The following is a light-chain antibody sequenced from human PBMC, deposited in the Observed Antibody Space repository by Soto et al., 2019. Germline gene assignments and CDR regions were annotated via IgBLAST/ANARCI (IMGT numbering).Light chain of an antibody. Sequence: DIQMTQSPSSLSASVGDRVTITCRASQSISSYLNWYQQKPGKAPKLLIYAASSLQGGVPPRFSGSGSGTDFTLTISSLQPEDVATYYCQQSYSTPFTFGPGTKVDIK. V-gene: IGKV1-39*01. CDR2: AAS. CDR3: QQSYSTPFT. J-gene: IGKJ3*01. CDR1: QSISSY.